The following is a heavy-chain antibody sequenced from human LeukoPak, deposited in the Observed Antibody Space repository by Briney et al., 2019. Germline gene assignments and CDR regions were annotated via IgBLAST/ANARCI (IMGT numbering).Heavy chain of an antibody. V-gene: IGHV1-69*04. J-gene: IGHJ4*02. Sequence: SVKVFCKASGGTFSSYAISWVRQAPGQGLEWMGRIIPILGIANYAQEFQGRVTITADKSTSTAYMELSSLRSEDTAVYYCAREAVVAVAGTMRSFDYWGQGTLVTVSS. D-gene: IGHD6-19*01. CDR1: GGTFSSYA. CDR2: IIPILGIA. CDR3: AREAVVAVAGTMRSFDY.